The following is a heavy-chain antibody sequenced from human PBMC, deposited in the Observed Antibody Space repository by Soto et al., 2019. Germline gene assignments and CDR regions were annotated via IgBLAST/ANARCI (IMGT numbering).Heavy chain of an antibody. CDR1: GFTFSSYG. J-gene: IGHJ4*02. Sequence: PGGSLRLSCAASGFTFSSYGMHWVRQAPGKGLEWVAVIWYDGSNKYYADSVKGRFTISRDNSKNTLYLQMNSLRAEDTAVYYCARSAAAGRGFDYWGQGTLVTVSS. D-gene: IGHD6-13*01. CDR2: IWYDGSNK. V-gene: IGHV3-33*01. CDR3: ARSAAAGRGFDY.